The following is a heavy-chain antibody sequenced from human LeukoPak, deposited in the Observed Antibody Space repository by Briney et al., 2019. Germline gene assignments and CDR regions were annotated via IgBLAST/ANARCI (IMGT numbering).Heavy chain of an antibody. V-gene: IGHV3-7*01. CDR1: GFTFSSYW. J-gene: IGHJ4*02. CDR3: ASGTYYDFWSGYSAETLFDY. Sequence: PGGSLRLSCAASGFTFSSYWMSWVRQAPGKGLEWVANIKQDGSEKYYVDSVKGRFTISRDNAKNSLYLQMKSLRAEDTAVYYCASGTYYDFWSGYSAETLFDYWGQGTLVTVSS. CDR2: IKQDGSEK. D-gene: IGHD3-3*01.